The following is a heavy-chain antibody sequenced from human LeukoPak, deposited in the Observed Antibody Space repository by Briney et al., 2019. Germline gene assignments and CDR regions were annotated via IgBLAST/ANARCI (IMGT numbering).Heavy chain of an antibody. CDR2: ISSGSTYI. Sequence: PGGSLRLSCAASGFAFSTSNMNWIRQTPGKGLEWVSSISSGSTYIYYADSLKGRFTVSRENAKNSLYLQMNSLRAEDTAVYYCASQMTPHGNFDYWGQGTLVTVSS. CDR1: GFAFSTSN. J-gene: IGHJ4*02. V-gene: IGHV3-21*04. D-gene: IGHD1-26*01. CDR3: ASQMTPHGNFDY.